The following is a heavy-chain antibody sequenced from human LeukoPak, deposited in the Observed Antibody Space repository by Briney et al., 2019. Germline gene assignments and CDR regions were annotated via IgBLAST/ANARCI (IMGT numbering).Heavy chain of an antibody. CDR2: INPNSGGT. CDR1: GYTFTGCY. J-gene: IGHJ6*02. CDR3: ARRGSPYGHYGMDV. V-gene: IGHV1-2*02. D-gene: IGHD3-16*01. Sequence: ASVKVSCKASGYTFTGCYMHWVRQAPGQGLEWMGWINPNSGGTNYAQKFQGRVTVTRDTSISTAYMELSGLRSEDTAVYYCARRGSPYGHYGMDVWGQGTTVTVSS.